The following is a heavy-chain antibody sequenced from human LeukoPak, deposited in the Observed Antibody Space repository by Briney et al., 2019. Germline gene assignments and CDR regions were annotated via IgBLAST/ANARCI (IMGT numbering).Heavy chain of an antibody. CDR2: IYYSGST. D-gene: IGHD3/OR15-3a*01. Sequence: PSETLSLTCAVSGGSISSGGYSWSWIRQPPGKGLEWIGYIYYSGSTYYNPSLKSRVTISVDTSKNQFSLKLSSVTAADTAVYYCARQEIGLRSFDPWGQGTLVTVSS. J-gene: IGHJ5*02. CDR3: ARQEIGLRSFDP. CDR1: GGSISSGGYS. V-gene: IGHV4-30-4*07.